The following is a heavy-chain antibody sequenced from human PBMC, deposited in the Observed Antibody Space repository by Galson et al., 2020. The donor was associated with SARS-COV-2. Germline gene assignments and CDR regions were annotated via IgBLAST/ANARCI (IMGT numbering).Heavy chain of an antibody. J-gene: IGHJ4*02. CDR1: GGSISSSSYY. CDR3: ARRGVLRFLEWLFFDY. CDR2: IYYSGST. V-gene: IGHV4-39*01. Sequence: SETLSLTCTVSGGSISSSSYYWGWIRQPPGKGLEWIGSIYYSGSTYYNPSLKSRVTISVDTSKNQFSLKLSSVTAADTAVYYCARRGVLRFLEWLFFDYWGQGTLVTVSS. D-gene: IGHD3-3*01.